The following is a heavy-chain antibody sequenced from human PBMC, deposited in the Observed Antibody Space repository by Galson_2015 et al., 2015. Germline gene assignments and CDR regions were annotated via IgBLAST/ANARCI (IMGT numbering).Heavy chain of an antibody. Sequence: SLRLSCAASGFTFSSYAMSWVRQAPGKGLEWVSAISGSGGSTCYADSVKGRFTISRDNSKNTLYLQMNSLRAEDTAVYYCAKPIVVVPAATGGEYFQHWGQGTLVTVSS. V-gene: IGHV3-23*01. CDR1: GFTFSSYA. CDR2: ISGSGGST. J-gene: IGHJ1*01. CDR3: AKPIVVVPAATGGEYFQH. D-gene: IGHD2-2*01.